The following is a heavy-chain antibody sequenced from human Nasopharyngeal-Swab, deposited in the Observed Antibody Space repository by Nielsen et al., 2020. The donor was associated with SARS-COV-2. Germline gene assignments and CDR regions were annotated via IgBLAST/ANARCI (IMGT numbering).Heavy chain of an antibody. Sequence: GGSLRLPGPLSGSTSSSYWMSWVRQLPGKGLGWGANTRQDGSENTYVDSVKGRFTISRDNAKNSLYLQMNSLRAEDTAVYYCARDVRNFGVVIITYYYYYYMDVWGKGTTVTVSS. V-gene: IGHV3-7*01. CDR2: TRQDGSEN. D-gene: IGHD3-3*01. CDR1: GSTSSSYW. J-gene: IGHJ6*03. CDR3: ARDVRNFGVVIITYYYYYYMDV.